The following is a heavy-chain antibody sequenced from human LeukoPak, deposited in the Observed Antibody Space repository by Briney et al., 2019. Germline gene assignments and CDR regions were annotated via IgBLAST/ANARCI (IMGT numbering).Heavy chain of an antibody. D-gene: IGHD3-3*01. CDR1: GFTFSDYS. J-gene: IGHJ6*03. Sequence: GGSLRLSCATSGFTFSDYSINWVRQAPGKGLEWVSYISDDSRTVSYSDSVKGRFTISRDSARNSLTLVMNSLRLEESGVYYCARVRSSWSGISHYYYHYMIFWGNGTTVSVSS. CDR3: ARVRSSWSGISHYYYHYMIF. CDR2: ISDDSRTV. V-gene: IGHV3-48*04.